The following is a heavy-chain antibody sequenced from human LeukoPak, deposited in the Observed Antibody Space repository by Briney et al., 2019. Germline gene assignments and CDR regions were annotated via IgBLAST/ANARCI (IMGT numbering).Heavy chain of an antibody. J-gene: IGHJ4*02. Sequence: GGSLRLSCAASRFTFDDYAMHWVRQAPGKGLEWVSGISWNSGSIGYADSVKGRFTISRDNAKNSLYLQMNSLRAEDTAVYYCARIGASVGAIDYWGQGTLVTVSS. CDR2: ISWNSGSI. CDR1: RFTFDDYA. CDR3: ARIGASVGAIDY. V-gene: IGHV3-9*01. D-gene: IGHD1-26*01.